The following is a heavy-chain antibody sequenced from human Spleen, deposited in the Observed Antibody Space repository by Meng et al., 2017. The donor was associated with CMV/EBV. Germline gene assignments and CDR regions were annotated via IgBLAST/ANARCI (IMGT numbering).Heavy chain of an antibody. J-gene: IGHJ5*02. CDR2: IYWNDDK. V-gene: IGHV2-5*01. CDR1: SLSTSGVG. CDR3: AHSRRRGFLEWSNWFDP. D-gene: IGHD3-3*01. Sequence: SLSTSGVGVGWIRQPPGQALEWLALIYWNDDKRYSPSLKSRLTITKDTSKNQVVLTMTNMDPVDTATYHCAHSRRRGFLEWSNWFDPWGQGTLVTVSS.